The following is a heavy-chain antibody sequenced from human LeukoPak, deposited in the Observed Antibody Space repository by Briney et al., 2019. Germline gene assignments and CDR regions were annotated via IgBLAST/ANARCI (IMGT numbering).Heavy chain of an antibody. CDR1: GGSFSGYY. J-gene: IGHJ4*02. CDR3: AMTGYSGSKLFDY. CDR2: INHSGST. D-gene: IGHD1-26*01. V-gene: IGHV4-34*01. Sequence: SETLSLTCAVYGGSFSGYYWSGIGQPPGKGLEWIGEINHSGSTNYNPSLKSRVTISVDTSKNQFSLKLSSVTAADTAVYYCAMTGYSGSKLFDYWGQGTLVTVSS.